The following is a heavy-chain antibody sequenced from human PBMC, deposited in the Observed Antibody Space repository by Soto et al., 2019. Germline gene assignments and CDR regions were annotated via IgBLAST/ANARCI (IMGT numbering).Heavy chain of an antibody. V-gene: IGHV1-69*01. J-gene: IGHJ4*02. D-gene: IGHD3-10*01. CDR3: ARDQYRHGSGTYYVTGWDY. CDR2: ITPIFGTT. Sequence: QAQLVQSGVEVRKTGSSVKVSCTASGVTFTTHEFSWVRQAPGQGLEWMGGITPIFGTTKYAHKFQDRVTITADESTATTYMELSSLRSDDTAIYYCARDQYRHGSGTYYVTGWDYWGQGTLVTVSS. CDR1: GVTFTTHE.